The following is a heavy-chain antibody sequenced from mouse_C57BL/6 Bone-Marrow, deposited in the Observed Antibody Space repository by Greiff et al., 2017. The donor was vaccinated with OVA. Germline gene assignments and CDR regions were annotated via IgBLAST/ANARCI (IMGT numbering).Heavy chain of an antibody. CDR3: AREDYGNSYWYFDV. J-gene: IGHJ1*03. CDR2: ISYSGST. D-gene: IGHD2-1*01. V-gene: IGHV3-1*01. CDR1: GYSITSGYD. Sequence: DVQLQESGPGMVKPSQSLSLTCTVTGYSITSGYDWHWIRHFPGNKLEWMGYISYSGSTNYNPSLKSRISITHDTSKNHFFLKLNSVTTEDTATYYCAREDYGNSYWYFDVWGTGTTVTVSS.